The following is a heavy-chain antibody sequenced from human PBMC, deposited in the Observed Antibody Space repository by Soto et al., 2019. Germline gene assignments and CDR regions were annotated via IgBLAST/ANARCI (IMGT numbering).Heavy chain of an antibody. D-gene: IGHD5-18*01. CDR2: IIPIFGTA. CDR3: ARTNTAMVTGWFDP. CDR1: GGTFISYA. V-gene: IGHV1-69*12. Sequence: QVQLVQSGAEVKKPGSSVKVSCKASGGTFISYAISWVRQAPGQGLEWLGGIIPIFGTANYEQKFQGRVTITADESTSTAYMELSSLRSEDTAVYYCARTNTAMVTGWFDPWGQGTLVTVSS. J-gene: IGHJ5*02.